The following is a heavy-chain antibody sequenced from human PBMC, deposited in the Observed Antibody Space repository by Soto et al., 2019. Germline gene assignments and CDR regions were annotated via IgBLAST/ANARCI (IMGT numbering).Heavy chain of an antibody. D-gene: IGHD5-12*01. V-gene: IGHV4-31*03. Sequence: QVQLQESGPGLVKPSQTLSLTCTVSAGSISSGGYYLSWIRQHPGKGLEWIGYIYYSGSTYSTPTLKSRVTIAVDTSKNQFSLKPSSVTAADTAVYYCAREDVVATNGVFWGQGNLVTVSS. CDR3: AREDVVATNGVF. CDR2: IYYSGST. J-gene: IGHJ4*02. CDR1: AGSISSGGYY.